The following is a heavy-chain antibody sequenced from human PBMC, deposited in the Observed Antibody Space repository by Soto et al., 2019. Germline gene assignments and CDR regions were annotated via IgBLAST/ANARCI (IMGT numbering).Heavy chain of an antibody. CDR3: AKRKNSSGWYPQSPSYGMDV. V-gene: IGHV3-23*01. D-gene: IGHD6-19*01. J-gene: IGHJ6*02. CDR2: ISGSGGST. Sequence: PGGSLRLSCAASGFTFSSYAMSWVRQAPGKGLEWVSAISGSGGSTYYADSVKGRFTISRDDSKNTLYLQMNSLRAEDTAVYYCAKRKNSSGWYPQSPSYGMDVWGQGTTVTVSS. CDR1: GFTFSSYA.